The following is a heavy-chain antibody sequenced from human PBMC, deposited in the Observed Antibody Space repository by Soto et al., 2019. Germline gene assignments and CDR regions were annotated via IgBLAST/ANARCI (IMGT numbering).Heavy chain of an antibody. J-gene: IGHJ4*02. Sequence: EEQLVESGGGLVQPGGSLRLSCAASGFTFSSYWMHWVRQAPGKGLVWVSRINPGGTITDYADSVKGRFTISRDNAKNTMYLQMNSLRGDDTAAYFCARVPIGKYGVWNYWGQGTIVSVSS. CDR1: GFTFSSYW. V-gene: IGHV3-74*01. D-gene: IGHD2-8*01. CDR3: ARVPIGKYGVWNY. CDR2: INPGGTIT.